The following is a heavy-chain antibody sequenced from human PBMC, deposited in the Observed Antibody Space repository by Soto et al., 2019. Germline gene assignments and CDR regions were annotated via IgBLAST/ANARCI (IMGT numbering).Heavy chain of an antibody. CDR2: FDPEDGET. J-gene: IGHJ4*02. CDR3: ALEGRTPDSSDPFDI. D-gene: IGHD5-18*01. Sequence: ASLKVSCKVSGYTRTELSMHWVLQAPGKGLEWMGGFDPEDGETIYAQKFQGRVTMTGDTSTDTAYMELSSLRSEDTAVYYCALEGRTPDSSDPFDIWGQGTLVTVSS. CDR1: GYTRTELS. V-gene: IGHV1-24*01.